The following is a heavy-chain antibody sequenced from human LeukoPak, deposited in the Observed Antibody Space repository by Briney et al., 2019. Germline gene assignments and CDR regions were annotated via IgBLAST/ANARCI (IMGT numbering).Heavy chain of an antibody. CDR2: VDPEDGET. J-gene: IGHJ4*02. CDR3: ATYANGVYYDSSGYLNY. V-gene: IGHV1-69-2*01. D-gene: IGHD3-22*01. Sequence: GASVKVSCKVSGYTFTNYYMHWVQQAPGKGLEWMGLVDPEDGETIFAEKFQGRVTIAADTSTDTAYMELSSLRSEDTAVYYCATYANGVYYDSSGYLNYWGQGNLVTVSS. CDR1: GYTFTNYY.